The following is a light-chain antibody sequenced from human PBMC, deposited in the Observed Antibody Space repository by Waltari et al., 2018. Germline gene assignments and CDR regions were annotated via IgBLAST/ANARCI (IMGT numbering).Light chain of an antibody. V-gene: IGKV3-20*01. Sequence: EIMLTQSPGTPSLSPGERATLSCRASQSISRSLAWYQHKPGQAPRLLIYGASSRATGIPDRFSGSGSGTDFSLTISRLQPEDFAVYYCQHYVRLPATFGQGTKVDIK. CDR1: QSISRS. CDR3: QHYVRLPAT. J-gene: IGKJ1*01. CDR2: GAS.